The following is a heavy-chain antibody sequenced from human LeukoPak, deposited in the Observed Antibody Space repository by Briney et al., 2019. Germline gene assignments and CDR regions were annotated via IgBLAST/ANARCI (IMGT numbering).Heavy chain of an antibody. CDR3: AREGEEGSQLGDAFDI. V-gene: IGHV1-69*13. D-gene: IGHD3-16*01. CDR1: GGTFNNYA. J-gene: IGHJ3*02. Sequence: SVTVSCKACGGTFNNYAISWVRQAPGQGLEWVGGIIAIFGTANYAQKFQGRVTITADESTSTAYMELSSLRSEYTAVYYWAREGEEGSQLGDAFDIWGQGTMVTVSS. CDR2: IIAIFGTA.